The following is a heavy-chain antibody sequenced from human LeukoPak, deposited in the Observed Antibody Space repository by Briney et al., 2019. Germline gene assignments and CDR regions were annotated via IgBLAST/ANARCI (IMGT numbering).Heavy chain of an antibody. CDR1: GFTFDDYA. CDR3: AKADKAGHGVGLGAFDI. Sequence: GGSLGLSCAASGFTFDDYAMHWVRQAPGKGLEWVSLISGDGGSTYYADSVKGRFTISRDNSKNSLYLQMNSLRTEDTALYYCAKADKAGHGVGLGAFDIWGQGTMVTVSS. V-gene: IGHV3-43*02. CDR2: ISGDGGST. D-gene: IGHD3-3*01. J-gene: IGHJ3*02.